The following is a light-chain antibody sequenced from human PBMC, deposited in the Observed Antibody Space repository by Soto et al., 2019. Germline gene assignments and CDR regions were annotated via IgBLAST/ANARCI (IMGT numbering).Light chain of an antibody. J-gene: IGKJ1*01. CDR3: QQYDSWPRT. V-gene: IGKV3-15*01. Sequence: EIVMTQSPATLSVSPGERVTLSCRASQSVRRNLAWYQHTPGQAPRLLIDAASTRATDIPARFRGTGSGTEFTLSISSLQSEDFAVYYCQQYDSWPRTFGQGTKVEVK. CDR2: AAS. CDR1: QSVRRN.